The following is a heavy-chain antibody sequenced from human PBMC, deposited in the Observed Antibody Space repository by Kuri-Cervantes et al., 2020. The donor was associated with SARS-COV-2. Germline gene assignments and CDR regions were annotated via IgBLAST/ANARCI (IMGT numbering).Heavy chain of an antibody. CDR3: ARIGPYYYDSSGYIASYYYGMDV. Sequence: ASVKVSCKASGGTFSSYAISWVRQAPGQGLEWMGWISAYNGNTNYAQKLQGRVTMTTDTSTSTAYMELSSLRSEDTAVYYCARIGPYYYDSSGYIASYYYGMDVWGQGTTVTVSS. D-gene: IGHD3-22*01. J-gene: IGHJ6*02. CDR1: GGTFSSYA. CDR2: ISAYNGNT. V-gene: IGHV1-18*01.